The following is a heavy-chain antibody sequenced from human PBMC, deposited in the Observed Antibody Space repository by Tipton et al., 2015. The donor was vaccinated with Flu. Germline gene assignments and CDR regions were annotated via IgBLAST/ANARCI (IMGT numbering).Heavy chain of an antibody. CDR2: IFATGTA. D-gene: IGHD3-3*01. V-gene: IGHV4-4*07. Sequence: GAVLGTHYWTWFRQPAGEGLEWFGRIFATGTAIYNPSLRSRVTMSVDTSKNQFSLKWSSVTASATAVYYCARLTIFGVVIIGDYYYMDVWGKGTTVTVSS. CDR1: GAVLGTHY. J-gene: IGHJ6*03. CDR3: ARLTIFGVVIIGDYYYMDV.